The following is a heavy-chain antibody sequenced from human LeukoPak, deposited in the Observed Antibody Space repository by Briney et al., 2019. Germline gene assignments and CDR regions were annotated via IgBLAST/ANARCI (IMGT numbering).Heavy chain of an antibody. D-gene: IGHD6-13*01. Sequence: QAGGSLRLSCVASGFTLNDYAMHWVRQAPGKGLEWVSGISWNSGNIGYADSVKGRFTISRDNAKNSLYLQMNSLRAEDTALYYCAKGTYSSSHEGYFDYWGQGTLVTVSS. V-gene: IGHV3-9*01. CDR2: ISWNSGNI. J-gene: IGHJ4*02. CDR3: AKGTYSSSHEGYFDY. CDR1: GFTLNDYA.